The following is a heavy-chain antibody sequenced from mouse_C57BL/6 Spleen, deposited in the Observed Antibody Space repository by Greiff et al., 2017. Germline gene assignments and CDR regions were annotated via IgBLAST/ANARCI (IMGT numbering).Heavy chain of an antibody. Sequence: VQRVESGPGLVAPSQSLSITCTVSGFSLTSYGVSWVRQPPGKGLEWLGVIWGDGSTNYHSALISKLSISNDNSKSQVFLNLNSLQTDDTAAYYFAKGGGRYAMDYWGQGTSVTVSS. CDR2: IWGDGST. J-gene: IGHJ4*01. V-gene: IGHV2-3*01. D-gene: IGHD3-3*01. CDR3: AKGGGRYAMDY. CDR1: GFSLTSYG.